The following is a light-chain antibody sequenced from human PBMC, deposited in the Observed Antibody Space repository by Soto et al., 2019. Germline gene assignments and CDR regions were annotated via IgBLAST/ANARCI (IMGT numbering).Light chain of an antibody. J-gene: IGLJ1*01. CDR1: SSKIGSNT. Sequence: QSVLTQPPSASGTPEQRVTISCSRSSSKIGSNTVNWYQQLPGTAPKLLIYSNNQRPSGVPDRFSGSKSGTSASLAISGLQSEDEADYYCAAWDDSLNGSYVFGTGTKVTVL. V-gene: IGLV1-44*01. CDR2: SNN. CDR3: AAWDDSLNGSYV.